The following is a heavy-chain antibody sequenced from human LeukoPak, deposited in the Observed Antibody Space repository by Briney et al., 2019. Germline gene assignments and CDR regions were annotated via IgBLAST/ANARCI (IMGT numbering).Heavy chain of an antibody. CDR1: GFTFSSYS. J-gene: IGHJ4*02. D-gene: IGHD5-12*01. CDR2: ISSSSSYI. Sequence: GGSLRLSCAASGFTFSSYSMNWVRQAPGKGLEWVSSISSSSSYIYYADSVEGRFTISRDNSKNTLYLQMNSLTADDTAVYYCARVTGGGYPLGYWGQGTLVTVSS. CDR3: ARVTGGGYPLGY. V-gene: IGHV3-21*04.